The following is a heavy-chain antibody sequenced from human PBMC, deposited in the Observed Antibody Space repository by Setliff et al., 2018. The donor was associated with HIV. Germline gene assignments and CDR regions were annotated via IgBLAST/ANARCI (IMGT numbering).Heavy chain of an antibody. CDR2: ITPITGTI. D-gene: IGHD2-8*01. CDR3: ARKAGYCPHGGCWSPLDY. V-gene: IGHV1-69*16. CDR1: GVNFNNYI. Sequence: SVKVSCKASGVNFNNYILSWVRQAPGEGLEWMGGITPITGTIHFAQKFQDRITVTKDESTGTVYMELSSLRAEDTAVYYCARKAGYCPHGGCWSPLDYWGQGTLVTVSS. J-gene: IGHJ4*02.